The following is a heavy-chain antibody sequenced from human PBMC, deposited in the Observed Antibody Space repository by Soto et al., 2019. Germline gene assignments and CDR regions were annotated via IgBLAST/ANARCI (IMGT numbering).Heavy chain of an antibody. J-gene: IGHJ5*02. CDR1: GFTFSSYA. CDR2: ISYDGSNK. D-gene: IGHD3-3*01. CDR3: ARDPRAIFGVEAGSYNWFDP. Sequence: VQLLESGGGVVQPGRSLRLSCAASGFTFSSYAMHWVRQAPGKGLEWVAVISYDGSNKYYADSVKGRFTISRDNSKNTLYLQMNSLRAEDTAVYYCARDPRAIFGVEAGSYNWFDPWGQGTLVTVSS. V-gene: IGHV3-30-3*01.